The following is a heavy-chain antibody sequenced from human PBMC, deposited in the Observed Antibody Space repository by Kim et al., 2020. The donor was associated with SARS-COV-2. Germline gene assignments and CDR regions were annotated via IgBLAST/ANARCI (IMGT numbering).Heavy chain of an antibody. Sequence: GGSLRLSCAASGFTFSSYAMNWVRQAPGKGLEWVAAICVGTGSTYYSDSVKGRFTISRDNSKNTLSLQMSSLRAEDTAVYYCATAVYQTYYYGMDVWGQGTTVTVSS. J-gene: IGHJ6*02. V-gene: IGHV3-23*01. CDR1: GFTFSSYA. CDR2: ICVGTGST. CDR3: ATAVYQTYYYGMDV. D-gene: IGHD2-8*01.